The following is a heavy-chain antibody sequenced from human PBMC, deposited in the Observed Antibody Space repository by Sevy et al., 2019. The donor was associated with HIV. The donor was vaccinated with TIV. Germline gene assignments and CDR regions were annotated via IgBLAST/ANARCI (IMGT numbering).Heavy chain of an antibody. CDR2: ISNSDGRT. CDR1: GFTFSSYA. D-gene: IGHD2-15*01. CDR3: ARDLFSGGNAVYGY. V-gene: IGHV3-23*01. J-gene: IGHJ4*02. Sequence: GGSLRLSCAASGFTFSSYAMSWVRQAPGKGLEWVSIISNSDGRTYYADSVKGRFTISRDNAENSLYLQMNSVRAEDTAVYYCARDLFSGGNAVYGYWGQGTLVTVSS.